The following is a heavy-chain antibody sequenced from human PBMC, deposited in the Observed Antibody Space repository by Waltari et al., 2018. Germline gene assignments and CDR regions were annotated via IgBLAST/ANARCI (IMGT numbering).Heavy chain of an antibody. CDR2: IYYSGST. J-gene: IGHJ6*03. Sequence: QLQLQESGPGLVKPSETLSLTCTVSGGSISSSSYYWGWIRKPPGKGLDWIGTIYYSGSTYYNPSLKSRVTISVDTSKNQFSLKLSSVTAADTAVNYCARQPSSGSERGYYFMDVWGKGTTVTVSS. V-gene: IGHV4-39*01. CDR1: GGSISSSSYY. CDR3: ARQPSSGSERGYYFMDV. D-gene: IGHD6-19*01.